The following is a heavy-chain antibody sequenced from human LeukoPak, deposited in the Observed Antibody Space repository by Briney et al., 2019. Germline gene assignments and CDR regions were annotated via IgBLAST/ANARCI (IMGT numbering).Heavy chain of an antibody. CDR2: INPYSGGT. D-gene: IGHD3-10*01. CDR1: GYTLTDYH. CDR3: ANQQFASVRAFDY. J-gene: IGHJ4*02. V-gene: IGHV1-2*06. Sequence: ASVKVSCKASGYTLTDYHIHWVRQAPGQGLEWMGRINPYSGGTHYSQEFQGRVTMTRDTSISTAYMELSSLRSDDTALYYCANQQFASVRAFDYWGQGILVTVSS.